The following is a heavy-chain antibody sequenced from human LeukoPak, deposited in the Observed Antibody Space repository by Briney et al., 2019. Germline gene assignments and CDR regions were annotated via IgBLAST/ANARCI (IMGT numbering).Heavy chain of an antibody. CDR2: IYYSGST. Sequence: SETLSLTCTVSGGSISSYYWSWIRQPPGKGLEWIGYIYYSGSTNYNPSLKSRVTISVDTSKNQFSLKLSSVTAADTAVYYCARDLRKKIAAAGTSYYYYYGMDVWGHGTTVTVSS. D-gene: IGHD6-13*01. CDR1: GGSISSYY. J-gene: IGHJ6*02. CDR3: ARDLRKKIAAAGTSYYYYYGMDV. V-gene: IGHV4-59*01.